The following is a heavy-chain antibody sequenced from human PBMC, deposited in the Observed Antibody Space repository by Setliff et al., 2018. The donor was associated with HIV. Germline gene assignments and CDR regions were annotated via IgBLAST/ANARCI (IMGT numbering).Heavy chain of an antibody. D-gene: IGHD6-13*01. CDR3: ARMKWGGSAAAGWDY. CDR2: FDPQDGKT. V-gene: IGHV1-24*01. J-gene: IGHJ4*02. CDR1: GYTLTEVS. Sequence: ASVKVSCKISGYTLTEVSMHWVRQAPGKGLEWMGYFDPQDGKTIYAQKFQGRVTVTRDTSTTADASSSTTYLEVRNLTFDDTAVYYCARMKWGGSAAAGWDYWGQGTQVTVSS.